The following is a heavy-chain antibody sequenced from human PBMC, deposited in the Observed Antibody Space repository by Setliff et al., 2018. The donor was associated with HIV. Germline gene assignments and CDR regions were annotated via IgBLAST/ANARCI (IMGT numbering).Heavy chain of an antibody. Sequence: GGSLRLSCAASGFTFSSYGMHWVRQAPGKGLEWVAVIWYDGSGTKYADSVKGRFTMSRDNAKNTLYLQMNSLRAEDTALYFCARDRGRPDSFDIWGQGTMVTVSS. CDR3: ARDRGRPDSFDI. D-gene: IGHD1-26*01. CDR2: IWYDGSGT. J-gene: IGHJ3*02. CDR1: GFTFSSYG. V-gene: IGHV3-33*01.